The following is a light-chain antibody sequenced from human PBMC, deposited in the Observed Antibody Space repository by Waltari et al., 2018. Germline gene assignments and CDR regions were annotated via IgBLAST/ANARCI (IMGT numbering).Light chain of an antibody. CDR2: DGY. J-gene: IGLJ2*01. V-gene: IGLV2-14*03. CDR1: GNDIGGSDY. CDR3: SSYTSSGVV. Sequence: QSALTQPASVSGSPGQAIIIPCTGSGNDIGGSDYTSCYQQDPVKAPRLIIYDGYNRPSGVSNRFSGSKSDNTASLTISGLQAEDDSIFYCSSYTSSGVVFGGGTKVTVL.